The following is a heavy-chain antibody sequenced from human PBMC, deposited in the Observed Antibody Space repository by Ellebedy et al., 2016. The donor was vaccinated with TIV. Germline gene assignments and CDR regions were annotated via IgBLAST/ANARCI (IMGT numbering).Heavy chain of an antibody. D-gene: IGHD3-10*01. CDR1: GGSFSSYY. V-gene: IGHV4-34*01. CDR3: ARYGAGSYGGWFDS. Sequence: SETLSLTXAVYGGSFSSYYWNWIRQPPGKGLEWIGEINHSGSTNYNPSLKSRVTISVDTSKNQFSLKLTSVTAADTAVYYCARYGAGSYGGWFDSWGQGFLVSVSS. CDR2: INHSGST. J-gene: IGHJ5*01.